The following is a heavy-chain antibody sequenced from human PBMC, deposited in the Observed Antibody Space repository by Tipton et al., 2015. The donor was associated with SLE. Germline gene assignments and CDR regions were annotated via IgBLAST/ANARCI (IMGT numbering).Heavy chain of an antibody. CDR1: GGSISSYY. CDR3: ARKLQQLVAFDI. Sequence: TLSLTCTVSGGSISSYYWSWIRQPPGKGLEWIGSIYYSGSTYYNPSLKSRVTISVDTSKNQFSLKLSSVTAADTAVYYCARKLQQLVAFDIWGQGTMVTVSS. D-gene: IGHD6-6*01. V-gene: IGHV4-59*12. J-gene: IGHJ3*02. CDR2: IYYSGST.